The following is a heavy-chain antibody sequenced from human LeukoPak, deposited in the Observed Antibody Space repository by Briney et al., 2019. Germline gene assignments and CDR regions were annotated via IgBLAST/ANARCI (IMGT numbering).Heavy chain of an antibody. J-gene: IGHJ1*01. CDR2: MNPNSGNT. V-gene: IGHV1-8*01. CDR1: GYTFTSYD. D-gene: IGHD1-26*01. Sequence: ASVKVSCKASGYTFTSYDINWVRQATGQGLEWKGWMNPNSGNTGYAQKFQGRVTMTRNTSISTAYMELSSLRSEDTAVYYCAINDNSRRYFQYWGQGTLVTVSS. CDR3: AINDNSRRYFQY.